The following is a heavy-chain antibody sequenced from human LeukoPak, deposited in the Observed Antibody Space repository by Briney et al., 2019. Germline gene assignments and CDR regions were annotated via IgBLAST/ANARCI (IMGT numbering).Heavy chain of an antibody. CDR3: VRLAALRGFYYYMDV. Sequence: PSETLSLTCTVSGGSFSSYYWSWIRQPPRKGLEWIGYIYYSGSTDYNPSLKSRVTISVDTSKNLFSLKLSSLSAADTAVYYCVRLAALRGFYYYMDVWGKGTAVTVYS. D-gene: IGHD6-25*01. V-gene: IGHV4-59*08. CDR1: GGSFSSYY. CDR2: IYYSGST. J-gene: IGHJ6*03.